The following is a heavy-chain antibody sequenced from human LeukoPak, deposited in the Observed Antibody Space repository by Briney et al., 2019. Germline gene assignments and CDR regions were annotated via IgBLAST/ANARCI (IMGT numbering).Heavy chain of an antibody. CDR2: IIPILGTA. CDR1: GYTFTSYA. Sequence: WASVKVSCKASGYTFTSYAIGWVRQAPGQGLEWMGGIIPILGTANYAQKFQGRVTITTDESTSTAYMELSSLRSEDTAVYYCATHIVVVPAAIRDAFDIWGQGTMVTVSS. D-gene: IGHD2-2*02. V-gene: IGHV1-69*05. CDR3: ATHIVVVPAAIRDAFDI. J-gene: IGHJ3*02.